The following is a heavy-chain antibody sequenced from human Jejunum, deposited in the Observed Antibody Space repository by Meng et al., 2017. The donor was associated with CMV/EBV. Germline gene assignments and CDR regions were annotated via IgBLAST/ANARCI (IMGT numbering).Heavy chain of an antibody. CDR2: INPHSGGT. CDR1: GYTFTGYY. Sequence: QVQLVQSGAEVKKPGASVKVSCKASGYTFTGYYLYWVRQAPGQRIESMGWINPHSGGTNFAQKFRGRVTMTRDTSMSTAFMELSGLTSDDTAVYYCARVRTVTSPFDLWGQGTLFNVSS. CDR3: ARVRTVTSPFDL. J-gene: IGHJ4*02. D-gene: IGHD4-17*01. V-gene: IGHV1-2*02.